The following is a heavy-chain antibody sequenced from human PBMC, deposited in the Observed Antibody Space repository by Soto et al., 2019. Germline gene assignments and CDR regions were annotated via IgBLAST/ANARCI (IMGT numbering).Heavy chain of an antibody. D-gene: IGHD6-19*01. CDR2: INPNSGGT. Sequence: ASVKVSCKASGYTFTGYYMHWVRQAPGQGLEWMGWINPNSGGTNYAQKFQGWVTMTRDTSISTAYMELSRLRSDDTAVYYCARQAVAGYYYYYYMDVWGKGTTVTVSS. V-gene: IGHV1-2*04. J-gene: IGHJ6*03. CDR1: GYTFTGYY. CDR3: ARQAVAGYYYYYYMDV.